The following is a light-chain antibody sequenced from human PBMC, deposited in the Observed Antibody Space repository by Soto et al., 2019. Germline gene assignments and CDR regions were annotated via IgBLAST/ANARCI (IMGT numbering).Light chain of an antibody. CDR3: QQLKNYPIT. J-gene: IGKJ5*01. Sequence: PFTQSPSSLARSVRHRVTFTRRASEDISSSLVLYQQKTGAAPKLMIYAASALHSGVPSRFSGIVSGTDVTLPIRRLHTEDCEVYFGQQLKNYPITFGQETRLEIK. CDR2: AAS. V-gene: IGKV1-9*01. CDR1: EDISSS.